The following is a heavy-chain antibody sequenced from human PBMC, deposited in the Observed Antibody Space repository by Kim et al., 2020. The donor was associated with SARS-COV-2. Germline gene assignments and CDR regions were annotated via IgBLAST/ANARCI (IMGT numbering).Heavy chain of an antibody. CDR2: NK. J-gene: IGHJ5*02. V-gene: IGHV3-33*01. CDR3: ARDRDGWFDP. Sequence: NKYYADSVKGRFTISRDNSKNTLYLQMNSLRAEDTAVYYCARDRDGWFDPWGQGTLVTVSS.